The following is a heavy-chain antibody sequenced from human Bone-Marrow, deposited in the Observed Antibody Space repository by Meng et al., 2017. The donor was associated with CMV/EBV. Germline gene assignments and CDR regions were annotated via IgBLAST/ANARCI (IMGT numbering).Heavy chain of an antibody. V-gene: IGHV3-30*04. CDR2: VPHDRTYK. D-gene: IGHD6-6*01. J-gene: IGHJ4*02. Sequence: GESLKISCAASGFTFSSYAMSWVRQAPGKGLEWVAVVPHDRTYKYYADSVKGRFTISRDNSKNTLYLQMNSLRAEDTAIYYCARDEKLVPFDSWGQGTLVTVSS. CDR1: GFTFSSYA. CDR3: ARDEKLVPFDS.